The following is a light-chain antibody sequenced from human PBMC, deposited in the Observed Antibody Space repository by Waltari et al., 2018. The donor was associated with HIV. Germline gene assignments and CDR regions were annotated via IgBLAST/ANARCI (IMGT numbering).Light chain of an antibody. CDR3: ASFTGDNTVM. Sequence: SAVTQPASVSGLPGPSTTISCTGGDSAFGLYNFVSWYPQHSGKPPKLILYDVDSRASGVSDRFSGSMSGNTASLTISGLRAEDEAHYYCASFTGDNTVMFGGGTEVTVL. V-gene: IGLV2-14*03. J-gene: IGLJ3*02. CDR2: DVD. CDR1: DSAFGLYNF.